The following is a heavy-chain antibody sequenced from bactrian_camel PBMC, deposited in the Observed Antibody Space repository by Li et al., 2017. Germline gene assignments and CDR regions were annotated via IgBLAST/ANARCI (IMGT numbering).Heavy chain of an antibody. CDR3: AADWSGTYARRSRAIGAPDFAY. V-gene: IGHV3S54*01. J-gene: IGHJ6*01. D-gene: IGHD3*01. CDR2: IGAGGGRN. Sequence: QLVESGGGLVQPGGSLGLSCVVSRDIGVTTCMAWFRQAPGKEREGVAAIGAGGGRNYYADSVKGRFTISKDNAKSTLYLEMKSLKPEDTAVYFCAADWSGTYARRSRAIGAPDFAYLGQGTQVTVS. CDR1: RDIGVTTC.